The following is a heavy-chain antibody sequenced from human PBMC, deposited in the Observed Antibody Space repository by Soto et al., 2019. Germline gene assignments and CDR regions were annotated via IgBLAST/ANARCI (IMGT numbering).Heavy chain of an antibody. CDR3: AGCGSIVVATRRLMDV. V-gene: IGHV4-59*03. J-gene: IGHJ6*03. D-gene: IGHD3-22*01. Sequence: QVQLQASGPTLVKPSETLSLTCTVSGGSIRSYCWTWIRQPPGEGLEWSGCICNSGTTNYNPSLMSRDAMSIDTQKNQFSLHLSSVTVADTAFYYCAGCGSIVVATRRLMDVWGKGTTVPVSS. CDR1: GGSIRSYC. CDR2: ICNSGTT.